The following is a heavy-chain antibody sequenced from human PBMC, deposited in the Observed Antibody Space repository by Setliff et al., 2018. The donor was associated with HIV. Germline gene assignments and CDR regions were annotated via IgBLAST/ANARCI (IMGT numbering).Heavy chain of an antibody. V-gene: IGHV1-46*01. CDR3: ARDHMSVGAWVGATSRGLFQH. CDR1: GYTFTTYY. Sequence: ASVKVSCTASGYTFTTYYIHWVRQAPGQGLEWMGIINPSSTSTNYAQRFQGRVTMTRDTSTSTVYMELSSLRSEDTAVYYCARDHMSVGAWVGATSRGLFQHWGQGTLVTVSP. D-gene: IGHD1-26*01. J-gene: IGHJ1*01. CDR2: INPSSTST.